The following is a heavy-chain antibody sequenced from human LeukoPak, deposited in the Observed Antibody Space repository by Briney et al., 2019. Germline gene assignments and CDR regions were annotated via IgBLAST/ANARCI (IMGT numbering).Heavy chain of an antibody. V-gene: IGHV3-21*01. Sequence: TGGSLRLSCAASGFTFSSYWMSWVRQAPGKGLEWVSSISSSSSYIYYADSVKGRFTISRDNAKNSLYLQMNSLRAEDTAVYYCARDPLRRNGGRRITYMDVWGQGTTVTVSS. CDR2: ISSSSSYI. CDR3: ARDPLRRNGGRRITYMDV. J-gene: IGHJ6*02. CDR1: GFTFSSYW. D-gene: IGHD4-23*01.